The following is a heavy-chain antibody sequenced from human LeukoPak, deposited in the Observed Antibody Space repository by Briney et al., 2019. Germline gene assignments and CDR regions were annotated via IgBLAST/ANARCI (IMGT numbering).Heavy chain of an antibody. CDR1: GYTFTSYY. D-gene: IGHD5/OR15-5a*01. Sequence: SVKVSCKASGYTFTSYYMHWVRQAPGQGLEWMGGIIPIFGTANYAQKFQGRVTITADESTSTAYMELSSLRSEDTAVYYCARVSSSDAFDIWGQGTMVTVSS. J-gene: IGHJ3*02. CDR2: IIPIFGTA. CDR3: ARVSSSDAFDI. V-gene: IGHV1-69*13.